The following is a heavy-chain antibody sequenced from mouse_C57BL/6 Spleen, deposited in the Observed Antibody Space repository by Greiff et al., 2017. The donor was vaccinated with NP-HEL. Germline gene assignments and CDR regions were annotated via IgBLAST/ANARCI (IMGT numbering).Heavy chain of an antibody. CDR2: IYPRSGNT. Sequence: VKLMESGAELARPGASVKLSCKASGYTFTSYGISWVKQRPGQGLEWIGEIYPRSGNTYYNEKFKGKATLTADKSSSTAYMELRSLTSEDSAVYFCARKELLRPWGQGTSVTVSS. CDR1: GYTFTSYG. J-gene: IGHJ4*01. V-gene: IGHV1-81*01. CDR3: ARKELLRP. D-gene: IGHD1-2*01.